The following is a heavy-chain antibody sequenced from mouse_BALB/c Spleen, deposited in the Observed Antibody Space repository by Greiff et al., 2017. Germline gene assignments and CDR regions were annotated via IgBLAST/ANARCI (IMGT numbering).Heavy chain of an antibody. CDR1: GYTFSSYW. CDR2: ILPGSGST. V-gene: IGHV1-9*01. D-gene: IGHD2-14*01. CDR3: ASRRVREGDYFDY. J-gene: IGHJ2*01. Sequence: QVQLQQSGAELMKPGASVKISCKATGYTFSSYWIEWVKQRPGHGLEWIGEILPGSGSTNYNEKFKGKATFTADTSSNTAYMQLSSLTSEDSAVYYCASRRVREGDYFDYWGQGTTLTVSS.